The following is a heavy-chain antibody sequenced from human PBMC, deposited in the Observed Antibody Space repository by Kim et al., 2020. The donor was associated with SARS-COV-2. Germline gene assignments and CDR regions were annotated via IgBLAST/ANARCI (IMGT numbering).Heavy chain of an antibody. CDR2: IYYSGST. J-gene: IGHJ4*02. CDR3: ARAFDY. Sequence: SETLSLTRTVSGGSISSYYWSWIRQPPGKGLEWIGYIYYSGSTNSNPSLTSRVTISVDTSKNQYSLTLSLVTAAATAVSYCARAFDYWCQGTLVPGS. CDR1: GGSISSYY. V-gene: IGHV4-59*01.